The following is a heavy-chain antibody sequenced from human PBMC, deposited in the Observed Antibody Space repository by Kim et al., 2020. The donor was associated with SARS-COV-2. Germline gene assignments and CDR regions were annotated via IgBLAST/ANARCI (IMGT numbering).Heavy chain of an antibody. CDR1: GFTFGDWA. CDR2: IVSIADRT. J-gene: IGHJ4*01. D-gene: IGHD3-10*01. CDR3: AKAGGAIGSGDYYFDF. Sequence: GGSLRLSCAASGFTFGDWAMSWVRQAPGKGLEWFSSIVSIADRTYYADSVKGRFTISKDNSNDTLYLQMNTLRAEDTAVYYWAKAGGAIGSGDYYFDFWG. V-gene: IGHV3-23*01.